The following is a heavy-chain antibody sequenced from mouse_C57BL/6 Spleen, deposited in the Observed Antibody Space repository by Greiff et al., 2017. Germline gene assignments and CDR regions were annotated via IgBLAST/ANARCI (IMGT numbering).Heavy chain of an antibody. CDR2: IYPGDGDT. Sequence: VKLQESGAELVKPGASVKISCKASGYAFSSYWMNWVKQRPGKGLEWIGQIYPGDGDTTYNGKFKVKATLTADNSSSTAYMQLSSLTSEDDAVYFCAKGITTGGYFDVWGAGTTVTVSS. V-gene: IGHV1-80*01. J-gene: IGHJ1*01. D-gene: IGHD1-1*01. CDR1: GYAFSSYW. CDR3: AKGITTGGYFDV.